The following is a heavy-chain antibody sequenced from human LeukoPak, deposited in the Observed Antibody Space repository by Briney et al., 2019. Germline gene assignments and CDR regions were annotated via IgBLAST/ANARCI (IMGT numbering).Heavy chain of an antibody. D-gene: IGHD3-10*01. J-gene: IGHJ4*02. CDR2: ISSSGSTI. CDR1: GFTFSDYY. Sequence: GGSLRLSCAASGFTFSDYYMSWIRQAPGKGLEWVSYISSSGSTIYYADSVKGRFTISRDNSKNTLYLQMNSLRAEDTAVYYCAKDRFYYGSGSYFFDYWGQGTLVTVSS. CDR3: AKDRFYYGSGSYFFDY. V-gene: IGHV3-11*04.